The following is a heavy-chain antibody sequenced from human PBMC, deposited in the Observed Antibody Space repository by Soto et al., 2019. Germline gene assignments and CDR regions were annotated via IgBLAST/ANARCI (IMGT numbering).Heavy chain of an antibody. CDR3: VSRGRGEVDY. CDR1: GGSISSRNYY. CDR2: VYYSGSP. Sequence: QLQLQESGPGLVKPSETLSLICNVSGGSISSRNYYWGWIRQSPGKGLEWIGSVYYSGSPYYNPTLKGRVTISVDTSTNQFSLKVSSVTASDSSMYYCVSRGRGEVDYWGQGTLVTVSS. J-gene: IGHJ4*02. D-gene: IGHD3-16*01. V-gene: IGHV4-39*01.